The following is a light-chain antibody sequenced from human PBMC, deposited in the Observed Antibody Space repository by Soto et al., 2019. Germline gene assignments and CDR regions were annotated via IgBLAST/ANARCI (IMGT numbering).Light chain of an antibody. J-gene: IGKJ4*01. V-gene: IGKV3-15*01. Sequence: EIVMTQSPATLAVSPGERATLSCRASQSVSSNLAWYQQKPGQTPKLLIYVASTRATGIPARFSGSGSGTEFTLTISSRQSEEFAVYYCQQYNVCPLTFGGGTKVEFK. CDR1: QSVSSN. CDR3: QQYNVCPLT. CDR2: VAS.